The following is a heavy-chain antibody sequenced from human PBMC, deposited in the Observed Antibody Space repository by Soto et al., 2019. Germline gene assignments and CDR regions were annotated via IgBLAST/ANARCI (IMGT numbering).Heavy chain of an antibody. CDR3: TTGLDLSGYDYHALEYYYYMDV. V-gene: IGHV3-15*01. D-gene: IGHD5-12*01. J-gene: IGHJ6*03. CDR1: GFTFSNAW. Sequence: GGSLRLSCAASGFTFSNAWMSWVRQAPGKGLEWVGRIKSKTDGGTTDYAAPVKGRFTISRDDSKNTLYLQMNSLKTEDTAVYYCTTGLDLSGYDYHALEYYYYMDVWGKGTTVTVSS. CDR2: IKSKTDGGTT.